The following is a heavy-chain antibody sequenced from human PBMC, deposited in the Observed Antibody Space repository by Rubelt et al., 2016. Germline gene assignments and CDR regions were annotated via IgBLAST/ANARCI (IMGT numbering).Heavy chain of an antibody. CDR3: ARCYVDWSYYFDY. J-gene: IGHJ4*02. CDR2: IYYSGCT. CDR1: GGSISSGGYY. V-gene: IGHV4-31*01. D-gene: IGHD3-9*01. Sequence: QVQLQESGPGLVKPSQTLSLTCTVSGGSISSGGYYWSWIRQHPGKGLEWIGYIYYSGCTYYNPSLRGPVTLSVATSKNQFSLKLSSVTAADTAVYYCARCYVDWSYYFDYWGQGTLVTVSS.